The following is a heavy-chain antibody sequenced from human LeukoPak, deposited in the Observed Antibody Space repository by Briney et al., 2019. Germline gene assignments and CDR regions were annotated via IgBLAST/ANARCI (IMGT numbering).Heavy chain of an antibody. CDR1: GGSISSYY. CDR3: ARQMDTAMVTGHYYYYGDV. D-gene: IGHD5-18*01. V-gene: IGHV4-59*08. Sequence: PSETLSLTCTVSGGSISSYYWSWIRQPPGKGLEWIGYIYYSGSANYNPSLKSRVTISVDTSKNQFSLKLSSVTAADTAVYYCARQMDTAMVTGHYYYYGDVWGKGTTVTVSS. CDR2: IYYSGSA. J-gene: IGHJ6*03.